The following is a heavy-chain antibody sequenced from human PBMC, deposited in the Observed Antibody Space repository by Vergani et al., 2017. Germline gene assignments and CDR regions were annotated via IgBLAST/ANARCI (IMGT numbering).Heavy chain of an antibody. D-gene: IGHD2-21*02. J-gene: IGHJ4*02. V-gene: IGHV4-38-2*01. CDR3: ARQGLNDSFDY. CDR1: GYSISSGYY. Sequence: QVQLPESGPGLVKPSETLSLTCAVSGYSISSGYYWGWIRQPPGKGLEWIGSIYHSGSTYYNPSLKSRVTISVDTSKNQFSLKLSSVTAADTAVYYCARQGLNDSFDYWGQGTLVTVSS. CDR2: IYHSGST.